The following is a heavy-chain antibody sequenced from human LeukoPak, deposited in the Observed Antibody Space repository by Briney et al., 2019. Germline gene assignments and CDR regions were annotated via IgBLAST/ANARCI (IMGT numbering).Heavy chain of an antibody. D-gene: IGHD6-19*01. Sequence: SETLSLTCTVSGGSISSYYWSWIRQPAGKGLEWIGSIYYSGSTYYNPSLKSRVTISVDTSKNQFSLKLSSVTAADTAVYYCARQDSSGWYGLGFDYWGQGTLVTVSS. CDR1: GGSISSYY. V-gene: IGHV4-59*05. CDR3: ARQDSSGWYGLGFDY. J-gene: IGHJ4*02. CDR2: IYYSGST.